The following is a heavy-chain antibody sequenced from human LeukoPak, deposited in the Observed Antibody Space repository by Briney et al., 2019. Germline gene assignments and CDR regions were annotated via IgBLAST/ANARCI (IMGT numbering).Heavy chain of an antibody. CDR1: GYSISSGYY. V-gene: IGHV4-38-2*01. D-gene: IGHD3-22*01. CDR3: ARGYYYDSSGYLFDP. Sequence: PSETLSLTCAVSGYSISSGYYWGWIRQPPGKRLEWIGYIYYSGSTNDNPSLKSRVTISVDTSNNQFSLKLSSVTAADTAVYYCARGYYYDSSGYLFDPWGQGTLVTVSS. J-gene: IGHJ5*02. CDR2: IYYSGST.